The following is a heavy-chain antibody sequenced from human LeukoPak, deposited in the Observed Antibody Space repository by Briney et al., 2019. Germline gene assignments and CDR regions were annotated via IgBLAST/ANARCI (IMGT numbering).Heavy chain of an antibody. Sequence: PSETLSLTCTVSGGSISSYYWNWIRQPPGKGLEWIGYIYYSGSTNYNPSLKSRVTISVDTSKNQFSLKLSSVTAADTAVYYCARDSPSIFGVVIGDFDYWGQGTLVTVSS. V-gene: IGHV4-59*12. CDR1: GGSISSYY. CDR3: ARDSPSIFGVVIGDFDY. D-gene: IGHD3-3*01. CDR2: IYYSGST. J-gene: IGHJ4*02.